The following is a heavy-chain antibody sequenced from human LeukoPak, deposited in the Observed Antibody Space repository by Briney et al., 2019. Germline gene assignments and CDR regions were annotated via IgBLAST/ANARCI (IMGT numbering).Heavy chain of an antibody. Sequence: ASVKVSCKASGYTFTNYDINWVRQATGQGLEWMGWMNPNSGTTGYAQKFLGRVTITRNTSISTTYMELSSLRSEDTAVYYCARGRSPGTSMEYYYYMDVWGKGTTVIVS. CDR1: GYTFTNYD. V-gene: IGHV1-8*03. CDR2: MNPNSGTT. CDR3: ARGRSPGTSMEYYYYMDV. J-gene: IGHJ6*03. D-gene: IGHD1-1*01.